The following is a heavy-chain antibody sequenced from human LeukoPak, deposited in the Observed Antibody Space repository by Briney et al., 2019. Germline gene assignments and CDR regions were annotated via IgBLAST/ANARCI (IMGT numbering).Heavy chain of an antibody. V-gene: IGHV3-30*18. CDR3: AKALGNY. J-gene: IGHJ4*02. Sequence: GRSLRLSCAASGFTFSSYGMHWVRQAPGKGLEWVAVISYDGSNKYYADSVKGRFTISRDNSKNTPYLQMNSLRAEDTAVYYCAKALGNYWGQGTLVTVSS. CDR2: ISYDGSNK. CDR1: GFTFSSYG.